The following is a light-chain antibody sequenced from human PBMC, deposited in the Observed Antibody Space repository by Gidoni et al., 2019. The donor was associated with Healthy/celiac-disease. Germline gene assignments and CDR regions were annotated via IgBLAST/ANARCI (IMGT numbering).Light chain of an antibody. Sequence: EIVLTQSPPTLPLSPGERATLSFRASQSVSSNLAGYQQKPGQAPRLLIYDASNRATGSPARFSGSGSGTDFTLTISSLEPEDFAVYYCQQRSNWPPGLTFGGGTKVEIK. CDR1: QSVSSN. J-gene: IGKJ4*01. CDR2: DAS. CDR3: QQRSNWPPGLT. V-gene: IGKV3-11*01.